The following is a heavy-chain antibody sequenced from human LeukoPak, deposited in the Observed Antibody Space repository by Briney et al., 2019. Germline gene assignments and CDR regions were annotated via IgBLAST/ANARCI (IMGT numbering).Heavy chain of an antibody. CDR1: GGSISSSSYY. D-gene: IGHD5-24*01. Sequence: SETLSLTCTVSGGSISSSSYYWGWIRQPPGKGLEWIGSIYYSGSTYYNPSLKSRVTISVDTSKNQFSLKLSSVTAADTAVYYCARRPRRDGYNPRPSVDYWGQGTLVTVSS. CDR2: IYYSGST. CDR3: ARRPRRDGYNPRPSVDY. J-gene: IGHJ4*02. V-gene: IGHV4-39*01.